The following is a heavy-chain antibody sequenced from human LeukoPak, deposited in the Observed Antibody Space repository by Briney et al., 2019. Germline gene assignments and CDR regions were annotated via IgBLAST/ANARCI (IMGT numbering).Heavy chain of an antibody. J-gene: IGHJ4*02. CDR1: GFTFSSYA. V-gene: IGHV3-30-3*01. CDR3: ARSERVYGDRPLDY. Sequence: GRSLRLSCAASGFTFSSYAMHWVRQAPDKGLEWVSVISYDGSNKYYADSVKGRFTISRDNSKNTLYLQMNSLRAEDTAVYYCARSERVYGDRPLDYWGQGTLVTVSS. D-gene: IGHD4-17*01. CDR2: ISYDGSNK.